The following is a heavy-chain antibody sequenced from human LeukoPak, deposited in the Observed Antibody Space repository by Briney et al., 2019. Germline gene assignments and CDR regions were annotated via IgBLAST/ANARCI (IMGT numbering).Heavy chain of an antibody. D-gene: IGHD3-10*01. CDR2: VSGSGGST. CDR3: AKDRYGSGSYYFDY. V-gene: IGHV3-23*01. J-gene: IGHJ4*02. CDR1: GFTFSSYA. Sequence: GGSLRLSCAASGFTFSSYAMSWVRQAPGKGLEWVSAVSGSGGSTYYADSVKGRFTISRDNSKNTPYVQMNSLRAEDTAIYYCAKDRYGSGSYYFDYWGQGTLVTVSS.